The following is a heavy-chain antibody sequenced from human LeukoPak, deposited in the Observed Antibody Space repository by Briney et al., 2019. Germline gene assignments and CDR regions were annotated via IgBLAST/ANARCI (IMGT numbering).Heavy chain of an antibody. CDR3: GRGASVAAGGASP. D-gene: IGHD6-13*01. CDR1: GFTFTRYW. V-gene: IGHV3-74*01. CDR2: VNPEGSGT. Sequence: GGSLRLSCAASGFTFTRYWMHWVRQTPGKGLVWVSRVNPEGSGTGYADSVKGRFTISRDNAKNTLYLQMNSLTAEDTVLYCGGRGASVAAGGASPWGRSPLVAVSS. J-gene: IGHJ1*01.